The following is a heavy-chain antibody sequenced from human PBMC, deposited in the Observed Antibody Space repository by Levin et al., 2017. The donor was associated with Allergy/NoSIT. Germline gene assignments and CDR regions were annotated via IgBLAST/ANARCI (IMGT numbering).Heavy chain of an antibody. Sequence: GGSLRLSCAASGFTFSSYGMHWVRQAPGKGLEWVAVIWYDGSNKYYADSVKGRFTISRDNSKNTLYLQMNSLRAEDTAVYYCARESPLWSGYYRNNYYYGMDVWGQGTTVTVSS. J-gene: IGHJ6*02. CDR2: IWYDGSNK. CDR3: ARESPLWSGYYRNNYYYGMDV. D-gene: IGHD3-3*01. V-gene: IGHV3-33*01. CDR1: GFTFSSYG.